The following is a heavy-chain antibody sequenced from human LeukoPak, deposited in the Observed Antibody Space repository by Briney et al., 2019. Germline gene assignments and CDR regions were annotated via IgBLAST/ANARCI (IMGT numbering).Heavy chain of an antibody. D-gene: IGHD3-10*01. CDR3: ARGSYYRSGSYYDY. J-gene: IGHJ4*02. Sequence: SETLSLTCTVSGGSISSGDYYWSWIRQPPGKGLEWIGYIYYSGSTYYNPSLKSRVTISVDTSKNQFSLKLSSVTAADTAVYYCARGSYYRSGSYYDYWGQGTLVTVSS. CDR2: IYYSGST. CDR1: GGSISSGDYY. V-gene: IGHV4-30-4*01.